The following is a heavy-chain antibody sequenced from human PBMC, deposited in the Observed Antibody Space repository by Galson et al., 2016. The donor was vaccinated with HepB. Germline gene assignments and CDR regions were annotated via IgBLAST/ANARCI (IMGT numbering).Heavy chain of an antibody. J-gene: IGHJ1*01. CDR3: ARAAGWGGDCFQR. D-gene: IGHD2-21*02. CDR2: IFHSGTT. Sequence: TLSLTCTVSGGSISSGGYYWSWIRQHPGKGLEWIGYIFHSGTTYYNPSLKSRVIISIDTSKNQFSLTLSSVTAADTAVYYCARAAGWGGDCFQRWGQGALVTVSS. V-gene: IGHV4-31*03. CDR1: GGSISSGGYY.